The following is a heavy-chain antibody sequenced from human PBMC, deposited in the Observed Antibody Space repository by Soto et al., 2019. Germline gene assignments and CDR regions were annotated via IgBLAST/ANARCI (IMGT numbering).Heavy chain of an antibody. V-gene: IGHV3-13*01. CDR1: GFTFSTYD. CDR2: IGTIRDT. J-gene: IGHJ5*02. Sequence: GGSLRLSCAASGFTFSTYDMHWGRQATGKGLEWVSAIGTIRDTYYLDSVMGRFTISRENAKNSVYLQMNSLRAGDTAVYYWARGRSNQYESSPPPKFDPWGRGTLVTVSS. D-gene: IGHD2-8*01. CDR3: ARGRSNQYESSPPPKFDP.